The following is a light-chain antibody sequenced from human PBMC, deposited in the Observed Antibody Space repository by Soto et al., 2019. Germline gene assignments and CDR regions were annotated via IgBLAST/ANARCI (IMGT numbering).Light chain of an antibody. CDR3: QQRSNWPPT. Sequence: EIVLTHSPGTLSLSPGERATLSCRASQSVSSSYLAWYQQKPGQAPRLLIYDASNRATGIPARFSGSGSGTDFTLTISSLEPEDFAVYYCQQRSNWPPTFGQGTRLEIK. V-gene: IGKV3D-20*02. CDR1: QSVSSSY. J-gene: IGKJ5*01. CDR2: DAS.